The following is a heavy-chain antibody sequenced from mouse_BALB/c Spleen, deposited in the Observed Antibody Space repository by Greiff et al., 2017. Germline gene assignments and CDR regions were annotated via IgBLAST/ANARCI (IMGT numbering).Heavy chain of an antibody. CDR1: GFNIKDYY. CDR2: IDPENGDT. J-gene: IGHJ4*01. CDR3: KGEYGNDYAMDY. V-gene: IGHV14-4*02. Sequence: EVQLQQSGAELVRSGASVKLSCTASGFNIKDYYMHWVKQRPEQGLEWIGWIDPENGDTEYAPKFQGKATMTADTSSNTAYLQLSSLTSEDTAVYYWKGEYGNDYAMDYWGQGTSVTVSS. D-gene: IGHD2-10*02.